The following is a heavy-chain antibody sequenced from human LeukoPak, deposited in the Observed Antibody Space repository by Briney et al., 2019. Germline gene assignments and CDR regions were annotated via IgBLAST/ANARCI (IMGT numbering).Heavy chain of an antibody. V-gene: IGHV4-59*08. CDR2: IYYSGST. CDR3: ARGYYDFWSGPSNWFDP. CDR1: GGSISSYY. J-gene: IGHJ5*02. Sequence: SETLSLTCTVSGGSISSYYWSWIRQPPRKGLEWIGYIYYSGSTNYNPSLKSRVTISVDTSKNQFSLKLSSVTAADTAVYYCARGYYDFWSGPSNWFDPWGQGTLVTVSS. D-gene: IGHD3-3*01.